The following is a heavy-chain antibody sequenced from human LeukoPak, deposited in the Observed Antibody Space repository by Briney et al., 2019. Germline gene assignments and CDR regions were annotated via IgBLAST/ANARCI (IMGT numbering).Heavy chain of an antibody. CDR2: IDKVGGT. Sequence: SGGSLRLSCAASGFTFSSYDMHWVRQAIGKGLEWVSAIDKVGGTYYAGSVKGRFTISRENAKNSLYLQMNSLRAGDTAVYFCTRRMRGLGSYSDAFDIWGQGTMVTVSS. CDR1: GFTFSSYD. V-gene: IGHV3-13*04. J-gene: IGHJ3*02. D-gene: IGHD3-10*01. CDR3: TRRMRGLGSYSDAFDI.